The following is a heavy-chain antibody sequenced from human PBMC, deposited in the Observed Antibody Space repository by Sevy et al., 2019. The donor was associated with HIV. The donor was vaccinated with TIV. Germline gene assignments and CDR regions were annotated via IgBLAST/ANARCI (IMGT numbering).Heavy chain of an antibody. CDR3: AKFDSSGYYHPFDY. D-gene: IGHD3-22*01. V-gene: IGHV3-33*06. Sequence: GGSLRLSCAASGFTFSDFGMQWVRQAPGKGLQWVAVIWNDGSNKYYADSVKGRFTTSRDNSSNTLYLQMNSLRAEDTAVYYCAKFDSSGYYHPFDYWGQGTLVTVSS. CDR1: GFTFSDFG. CDR2: IWNDGSNK. J-gene: IGHJ4*02.